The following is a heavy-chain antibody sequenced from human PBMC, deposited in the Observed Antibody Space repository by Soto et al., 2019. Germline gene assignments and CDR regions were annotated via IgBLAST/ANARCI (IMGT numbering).Heavy chain of an antibody. Sequence: GGSLRLSCAASGFTFSSYAMSWVRQAPGKGLEWVSAISGSGGSTYYADSVKGRFTISRDNSKNTLYLQMNSLRAEDTAVYYCAKDLGYCSSTSCRGDYFDYWGQGTLVTVSS. CDR1: GFTFSSYA. CDR3: AKDLGYCSSTSCRGDYFDY. J-gene: IGHJ4*02. D-gene: IGHD2-2*01. V-gene: IGHV3-23*01. CDR2: ISGSGGST.